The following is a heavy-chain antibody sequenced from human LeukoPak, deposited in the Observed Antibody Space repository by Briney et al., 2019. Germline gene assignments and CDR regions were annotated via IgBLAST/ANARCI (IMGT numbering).Heavy chain of an antibody. CDR2: SSSSSSTI. D-gene: IGHD6-19*01. V-gene: IGHV3-48*01. J-gene: IGHJ4*02. CDR1: GFTLSIYT. CDR3: ASRIAVAGTLEY. Sequence: PGGSLRPSCRPSGFTLSIYTMDWVRHAPGRGLGCVAYSSSSSSTIYYADSVKGRFTISRDNAKNSLYLQMNSLRAEETAVYYCASRIAVAGTLEYWGQGTLVTVSS.